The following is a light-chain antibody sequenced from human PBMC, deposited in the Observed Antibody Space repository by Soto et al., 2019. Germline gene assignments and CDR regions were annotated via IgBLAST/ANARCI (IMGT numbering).Light chain of an antibody. Sequence: EIVLTQSPGTLSLSPGERATLSCRASQSVSSSYLAWYQQKPGQAPRLLIYGASSRATGIPDRFSGSGSGTDFTLTISRLEPEDFAVYYCQQYGSSSPLTFGQGTRLEIK. CDR1: QSVSSSY. CDR3: QQYGSSSPLT. J-gene: IGKJ5*01. V-gene: IGKV3-20*01. CDR2: GAS.